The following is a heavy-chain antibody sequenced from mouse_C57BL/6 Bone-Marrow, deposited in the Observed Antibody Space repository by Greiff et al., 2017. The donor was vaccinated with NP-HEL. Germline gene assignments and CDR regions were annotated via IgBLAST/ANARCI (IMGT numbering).Heavy chain of an antibody. CDR1: GYSITSGYY. D-gene: IGHD4-1*01. J-gene: IGHJ2*01. CDR3: ARGLGGY. CDR2: ISYDGSN. Sequence: EVKLMESGPGLVKPSQSLSLTCSVTGYSITSGYYWNWIRQFPGNKLEWMGYISYDGSNNYNPSLKNRIPITRDTSKNQVFLKLNSVTTEDTATYYCARGLGGYWGQGTTLTVSS. V-gene: IGHV3-6*01.